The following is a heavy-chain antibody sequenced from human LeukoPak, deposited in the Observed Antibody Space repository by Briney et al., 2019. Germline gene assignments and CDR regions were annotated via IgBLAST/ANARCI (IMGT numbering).Heavy chain of an antibody. CDR3: AKFRTVVVQWYFDY. CDR2: ISGSGGST. CDR1: GFTVSSNY. D-gene: IGHD3-22*01. Sequence: GGSLRLSCAASGFTVSSNYMSWVRQAPGKGLEWVSAISGSGGSTYYADSVKGRFTISRDNSKNTLYLQMNSLRAEDTAVYYCAKFRTVVVQWYFDYWGQGTLVTVSS. V-gene: IGHV3-23*01. J-gene: IGHJ4*02.